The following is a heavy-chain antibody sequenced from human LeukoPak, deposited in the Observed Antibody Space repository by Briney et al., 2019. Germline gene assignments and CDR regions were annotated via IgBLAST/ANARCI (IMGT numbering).Heavy chain of an antibody. CDR2: IKEDGSDK. J-gene: IGHJ4*02. CDR1: GFSFRSFW. V-gene: IGHV3-7*04. CDR3: ARVLWFGGIYYFDY. D-gene: IGHD3-10*01. Sequence: GGSLRLSCAASGFSFRSFWMSWVRQAPGKGLEWGASIKEDGSDKYYVESVKGRFTISRENARNSLYLQMNSLRAEDTAVYYRARVLWFGGIYYFDYWGQGTLVTVSS.